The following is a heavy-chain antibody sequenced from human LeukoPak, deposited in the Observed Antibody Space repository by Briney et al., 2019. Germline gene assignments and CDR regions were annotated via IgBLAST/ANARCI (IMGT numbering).Heavy chain of an antibody. V-gene: IGHV3-48*02. CDR3: VRDQFFSFDY. CDR1: GFTFSNAW. CDR2: ISGTSHLI. Sequence: PGGSLRLSCAASGFTFSNAWMNWVRQAPGKGLEWVSYISGTSHLIYYADSVKGRFTISRDNAKNSLYLQMSSLRDGDTAVYYCVRDQFFSFDYWGQGTLVTVSS. D-gene: IGHD3-3*01. J-gene: IGHJ4*02.